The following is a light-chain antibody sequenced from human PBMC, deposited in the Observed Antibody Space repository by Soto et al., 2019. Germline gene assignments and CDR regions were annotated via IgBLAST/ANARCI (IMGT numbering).Light chain of an antibody. V-gene: IGKV1-12*01. CDR3: QQSDTLPIT. CDR2: SAS. CDR1: QGINTW. Sequence: DIQMTQCPSSVSAFVGYRVTITCLASQGINTWLAWYQQKPGKAPKLLMYSASILHTGVSSRFTGGGSGTEFTLTINSLQPEDFETYYCQQSDTLPITFGGGTKVDIK. J-gene: IGKJ4*01.